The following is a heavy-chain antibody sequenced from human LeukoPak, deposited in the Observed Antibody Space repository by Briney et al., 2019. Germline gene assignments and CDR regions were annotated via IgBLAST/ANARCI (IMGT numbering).Heavy chain of an antibody. Sequence: GESLKISCKGSGYTFTSYWIAWVRQMPGQGLEWMGIIYPGDSDTRYSPSFQGQVTISADKSISTAYLQWSSLKASDTAMYYCAKQSSGPSFDHWGQGTLVTVSS. CDR1: GYTFTSYW. CDR2: IYPGDSDT. V-gene: IGHV5-51*01. J-gene: IGHJ4*02. CDR3: AKQSSGPSFDH.